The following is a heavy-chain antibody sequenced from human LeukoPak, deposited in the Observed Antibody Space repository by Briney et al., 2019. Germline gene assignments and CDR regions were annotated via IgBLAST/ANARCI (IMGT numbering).Heavy chain of an antibody. CDR1: GGTFSSYA. Sequence: ASVKVSCKASGGTFSSYAISWVRQAPGQGLEWMGIINPSGGSTSYAQKFQGRVTMTRDTSTSTVYMELSSLRSEDTAVYYCARAVLYSSGCGYWGQGTLVTVSS. CDR2: INPSGGST. J-gene: IGHJ4*02. V-gene: IGHV1-46*01. D-gene: IGHD6-19*01. CDR3: ARAVLYSSGCGY.